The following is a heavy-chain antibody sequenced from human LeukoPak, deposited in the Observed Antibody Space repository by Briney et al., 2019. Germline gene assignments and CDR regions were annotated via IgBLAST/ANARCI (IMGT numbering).Heavy chain of an antibody. Sequence: GGSLRLSCAASGFTFSDYYMSWIRQAPGKGLEWVSYISSSGSTIYYADSVKGRFTISRDNAKNSLYLQMNSLRAEDTAVYYCARTIDYYSSGCIFDYWGQGTLVTVSS. J-gene: IGHJ4*02. CDR2: ISSSGSTI. CDR1: GFTFSDYY. CDR3: ARTIDYYSSGCIFDY. D-gene: IGHD6-19*01. V-gene: IGHV3-11*01.